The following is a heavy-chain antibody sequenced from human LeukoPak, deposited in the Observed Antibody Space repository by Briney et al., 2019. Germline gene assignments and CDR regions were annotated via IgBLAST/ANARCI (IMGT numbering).Heavy chain of an antibody. V-gene: IGHV3-48*03. CDR1: GFTFSSYE. Sequence: GGSLRLSCAASGFTFSSYEMNWVRQAPGKGLEWVSYISSSGSIIYYADSVKGRFTISRDNAKNSLYLQMNSLRAEDTAVYYCARDLLRLGELSSGEDYWGQGTLVTVSS. J-gene: IGHJ4*02. CDR3: ARDLLRLGELSSGEDY. CDR2: ISSSGSII. D-gene: IGHD3-16*02.